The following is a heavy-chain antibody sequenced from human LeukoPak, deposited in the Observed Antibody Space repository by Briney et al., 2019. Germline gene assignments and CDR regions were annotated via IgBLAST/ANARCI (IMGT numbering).Heavy chain of an antibody. D-gene: IGHD3-10*01. CDR2: ISSSGSTI. V-gene: IGHV3-11*01. J-gene: IGHJ4*02. CDR1: GFTFSDYY. CDR3: ARDLTNYYGSGSYYPY. Sequence: GGSLRLSCAASGFTFSDYYMSWIRQAPGKGLEWVSYISSSGSTIYYADSVKGRFTIPRDNAKNSLYLQMNSLRAEDTAVYYCARDLTNYYGSGSYYPYWGQGTLVTVSS.